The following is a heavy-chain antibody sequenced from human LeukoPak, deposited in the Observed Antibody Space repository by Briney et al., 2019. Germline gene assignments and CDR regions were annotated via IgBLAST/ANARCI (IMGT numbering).Heavy chain of an antibody. J-gene: IGHJ6*03. CDR3: AKDSAFYYIDV. D-gene: IGHD3-10*01. CDR1: GFTFNKYG. V-gene: IGHV3-30*02. Sequence: PGGSLRLSCAASGFTFNKYGMHWVRQAPGKGLEGVAFIRYNGNNQYYADSVKGRFTISRDNSKNKLYLQMNSLKGDDTAVYYCAKDSAFYYIDVWGKGTTVIISS. CDR2: IRYNGNNQ.